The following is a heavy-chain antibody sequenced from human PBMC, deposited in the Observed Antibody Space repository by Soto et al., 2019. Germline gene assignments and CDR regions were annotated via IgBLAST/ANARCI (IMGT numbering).Heavy chain of an antibody. CDR3: ARRNYDFAIWAY. V-gene: IGHV1-69*13. CDR1: GGTFSSYA. Sequence: SVKVSCKASGGTFSSYAISWVRQAPGQGLEWMGGIIPIFGTANYAQKFQGRVTITADESTSTAYMELSSLRSEDTAVYYCARRNYDFAIWAYWGQGTLVTVSS. CDR2: IIPIFGTA. J-gene: IGHJ4*02. D-gene: IGHD3-3*01.